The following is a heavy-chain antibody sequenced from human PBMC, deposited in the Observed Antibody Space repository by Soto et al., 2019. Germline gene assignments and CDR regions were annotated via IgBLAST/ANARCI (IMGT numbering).Heavy chain of an antibody. CDR1: GYTFTNYG. CDR2: ISGYNGNT. CDR3: ARVRYCSGGSCHSNPLDY. J-gene: IGHJ4*02. Sequence: QVHLVQSGTEVKKPGASVTVSCKTYGYTFTNYGISWVRQAPGQGPEWMGWISGYNGNTDYAQNLQGRVTMTTDTSTSTAYMELRSLRSDDTAVYYCARVRYCSGGSCHSNPLDYWGQGTLVTVSS. D-gene: IGHD2-15*01. V-gene: IGHV1-18*01.